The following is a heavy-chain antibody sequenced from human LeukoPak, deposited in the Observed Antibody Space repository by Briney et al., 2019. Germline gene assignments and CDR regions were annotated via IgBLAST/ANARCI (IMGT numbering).Heavy chain of an antibody. CDR3: ARDEFGPLAF. D-gene: IGHD3/OR15-3a*01. Sequence: GGSLRLSCAASGFTFSSYAMSWVRQAPGKGLEWVSLISGSGGDTYYADSVKGRFTISRDNSKNTLYLQMNSLRAEDTALYYCARDEFGPLAFWGRGTLVTVSS. J-gene: IGHJ4*02. CDR2: ISGSGGDT. V-gene: IGHV3-23*01. CDR1: GFTFSSYA.